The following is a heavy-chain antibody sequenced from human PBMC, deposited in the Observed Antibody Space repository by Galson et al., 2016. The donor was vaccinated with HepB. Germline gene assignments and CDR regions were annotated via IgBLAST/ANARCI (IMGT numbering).Heavy chain of an antibody. CDR1: GFSLSTGGLG. CDR2: IYWDDDK. V-gene: IGHV2-5*02. D-gene: IGHD2-15*01. J-gene: IGHJ3*01. CDR3: ARSGGYCSFDSSCYSFDALDF. Sequence: PALVKPTQTLTLTCTFSGFSLSTGGLGVGWIRQPPGKALEWLGLIYWDDDKRYSLSLQSRLTITKDTSKNQVVLTMTNMHPVDTATYYCARSGGYCSFDSSCYSFDALDFGGQGTVVTVSS.